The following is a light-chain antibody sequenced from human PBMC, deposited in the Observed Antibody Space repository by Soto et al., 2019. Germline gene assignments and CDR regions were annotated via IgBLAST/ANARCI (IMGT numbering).Light chain of an antibody. CDR1: QSVSSY. Sequence: EIVLTQSPATLSLSPWERATLSCRASQSVSSYLAWYQQKPGQAPTLLIYDASNRATDIPARFSGSGSGTDFTLTISSLEPEDFAVYYCQQRSNWPRIFTFGPGTKVDIK. V-gene: IGKV3-11*01. CDR2: DAS. CDR3: QQRSNWPRIFT. J-gene: IGKJ3*01.